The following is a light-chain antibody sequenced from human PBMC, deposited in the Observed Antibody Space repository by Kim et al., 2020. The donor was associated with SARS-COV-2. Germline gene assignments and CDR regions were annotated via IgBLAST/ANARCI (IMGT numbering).Light chain of an antibody. Sequence: SPRERATLSCRASQSVATNLAWYQQKPGQLPRLLIYGASTRATGIPARFSGSGSGTEFTLSIASLQTEDFAVYYCQQYKNWPSYTFGQGTKLEI. J-gene: IGKJ2*01. CDR1: QSVATN. V-gene: IGKV3-15*01. CDR2: GAS. CDR3: QQYKNWPSYT.